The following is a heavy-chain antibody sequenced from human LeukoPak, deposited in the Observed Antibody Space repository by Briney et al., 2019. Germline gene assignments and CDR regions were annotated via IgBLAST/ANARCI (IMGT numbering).Heavy chain of an antibody. CDR1: GFTFTTDP. Sequence: GGSPRLSCAASGFTFTTDPMHWVRQTPGKGLEWLGVLSYDGTDWYYADSVRGRFTISRDNSKKTLYLQMNSLTREDTAVYYCARGTPAVAGIDYWGLGTLVTVSS. CDR2: LSYDGTDW. J-gene: IGHJ4*02. D-gene: IGHD6-19*01. CDR3: ARGTPAVAGIDY. V-gene: IGHV3-30*04.